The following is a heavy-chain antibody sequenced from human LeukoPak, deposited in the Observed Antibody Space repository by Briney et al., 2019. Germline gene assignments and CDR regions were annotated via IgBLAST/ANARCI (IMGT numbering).Heavy chain of an antibody. CDR3: AREITLDHCHFYGMDV. D-gene: IGHD1-1*01. CDR1: GFTVSSNY. V-gene: IGHV3-66*01. J-gene: IGHJ6*02. CDR2: IYSGGST. Sequence: GGSLRLSCAASGFTVSSNYMSCVRQAPGRGLEWVSVIYSGGSTYYADSVKGRFTISRDSSRNTLYLQMNSLRAEDTAIYYCAREITLDHCHFYGMDVWGQGTTVTVSS.